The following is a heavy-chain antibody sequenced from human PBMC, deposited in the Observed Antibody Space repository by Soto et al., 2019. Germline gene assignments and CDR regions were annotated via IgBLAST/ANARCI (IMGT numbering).Heavy chain of an antibody. CDR3: ARDRAVAGSGVVDWFDP. CDR2: IYAGNGDT. Sequence: QVQLVQSGAEVKKPGASVKVSCKASGYTFTNYAIHWVRQAPGQALEWMGWIYAGNGDTKYSQKFRGRVTITRDTSATTAYMELSSLRSEDTAVYYCARDRAVAGSGVVDWFDPWGQGTPVTVSS. V-gene: IGHV1-3*01. D-gene: IGHD6-19*01. J-gene: IGHJ5*02. CDR1: GYTFTNYA.